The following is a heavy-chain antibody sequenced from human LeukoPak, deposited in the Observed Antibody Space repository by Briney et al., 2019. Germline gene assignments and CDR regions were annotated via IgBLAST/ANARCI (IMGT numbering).Heavy chain of an antibody. CDR1: GFTVSSNY. D-gene: IGHD4/OR15-4a*01. CDR2: ISSSGSTT. J-gene: IGHJ4*02. V-gene: IGHV3-11*01. Sequence: GGSLRLSCAASGFTVSSNYMSWVRQAPGKGLEWVSYISSSGSTTFYSDSVKGRFTISRDNSKNTLYLQMNSLRAEDTAVYYCARRAGAYSHPYDYWGQGTLVTVSS. CDR3: ARRAGAYSHPYDY.